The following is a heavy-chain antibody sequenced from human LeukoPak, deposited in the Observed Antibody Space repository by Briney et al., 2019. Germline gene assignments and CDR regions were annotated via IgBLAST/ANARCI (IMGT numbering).Heavy chain of an antibody. Sequence: GGSLRLSCAASGFTVSSNYMSWVRQAPGKGLEWVSVIYSGGSTYYADSVKGRFTISRDNSKNTLYLQMNSLRAEDTAVYYCARSPIPARYYYCYMDVWGKGTTVTVSS. CDR1: GFTVSSNY. J-gene: IGHJ6*03. CDR2: IYSGGST. V-gene: IGHV3-53*01. CDR3: ARSPIPARYYYCYMDV.